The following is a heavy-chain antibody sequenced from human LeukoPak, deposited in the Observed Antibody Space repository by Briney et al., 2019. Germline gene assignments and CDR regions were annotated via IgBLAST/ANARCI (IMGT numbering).Heavy chain of an antibody. CDR2: ISGSGGST. CDR3: AKDNLRTIFGVVKQGGFDY. V-gene: IGHV3-23*01. CDR1: GFTFSSYA. D-gene: IGHD3-3*01. Sequence: LTGGSLRLSCAASGFTFSSYAMSWVRQAPGKGLEWVSAISGSGGSTYYADSVKGRFTVSRDNSKNTLYLQMNSLRAEDTAVYYCAKDNLRTIFGVVKQGGFDYWGQGTLVTVSS. J-gene: IGHJ4*02.